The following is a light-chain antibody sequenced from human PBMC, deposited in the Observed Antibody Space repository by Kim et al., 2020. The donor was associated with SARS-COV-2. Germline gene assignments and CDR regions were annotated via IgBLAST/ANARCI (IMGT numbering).Light chain of an antibody. Sequence: STGDRVTITCRASQGISTYLAWYQQKPGKAPKLLIYATSTLQSGVPPRFSGSGSGTDFTLTISCLQSEDFATYYCQQYYSYPPLTFGGGTKVDIK. CDR1: QGISTY. CDR2: ATS. V-gene: IGKV1-8*01. J-gene: IGKJ4*01. CDR3: QQYYSYPPLT.